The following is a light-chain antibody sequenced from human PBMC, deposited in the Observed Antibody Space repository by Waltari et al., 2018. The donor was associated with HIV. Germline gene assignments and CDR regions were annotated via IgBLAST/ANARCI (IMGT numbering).Light chain of an antibody. J-gene: IGKJ2*01. CDR3: QQRNIWPPMYT. CDR1: QSVNNY. V-gene: IGKV3-11*01. Sequence: EIVLTQSPATLSLSPGERATLTCRASQSVNNYLGWYQQKPGQAPRLLIYDASNRATVIPARFSGSGSGTDFILTISSLEPEDVAVYYCQQRNIWPPMYTFGQGTKLEI. CDR2: DAS.